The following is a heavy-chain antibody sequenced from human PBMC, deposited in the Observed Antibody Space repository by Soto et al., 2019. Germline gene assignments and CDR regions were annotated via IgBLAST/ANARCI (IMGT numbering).Heavy chain of an antibody. D-gene: IGHD5-18*01. CDR1: GFTFSTFA. V-gene: IGHV3-23*01. Sequence: PGGSLRLSCAASGFTFSTFAMSWVRQAPGKGLEWVSSVSYNAGNTYFADSVKGRFTISRDNSNNILYLHMNSLRVEDTGLYFCAKDHSYGNPGTFDIWGQGTMVTVSS. CDR2: VSYNAGNT. J-gene: IGHJ3*02. CDR3: AKDHSYGNPGTFDI.